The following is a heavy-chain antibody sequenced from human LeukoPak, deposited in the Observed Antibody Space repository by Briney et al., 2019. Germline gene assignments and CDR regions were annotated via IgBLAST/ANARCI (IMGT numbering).Heavy chain of an antibody. CDR1: GYTFTSYG. Sequence: VASVKVSCKASGYTFTSYGISWVRQAPGQGLEWMGWISAYNGNTNYAQKLQGRVTMTTDTSTSTAYMELRSLRSDDTAVYYCAREGSCSGGSCYFPTGWFDLWGQGTLVTVSS. V-gene: IGHV1-18*01. CDR3: AREGSCSGGSCYFPTGWFDL. CDR2: ISAYNGNT. J-gene: IGHJ5*02. D-gene: IGHD2-15*01.